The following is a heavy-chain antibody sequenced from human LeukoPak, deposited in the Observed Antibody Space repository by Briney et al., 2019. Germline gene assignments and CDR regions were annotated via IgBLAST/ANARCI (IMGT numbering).Heavy chain of an antibody. Sequence: GGSLRLSCAASGFTFSSYWVHWVRQGPGKGLVWVSRINTYGSSTSYADSVKGRFTISRDNAKNTLFLQMNSLTAEDTAIYYCARAGSYRFDYWGQGTLVTVSS. D-gene: IGHD1-26*01. CDR3: ARAGSYRFDY. J-gene: IGHJ4*02. CDR1: GFTFSSYW. CDR2: INTYGSST. V-gene: IGHV3-74*01.